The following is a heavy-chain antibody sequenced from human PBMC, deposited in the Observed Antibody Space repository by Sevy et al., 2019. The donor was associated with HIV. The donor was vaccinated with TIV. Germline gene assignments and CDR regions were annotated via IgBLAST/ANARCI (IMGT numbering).Heavy chain of an antibody. CDR2: ISFDASNK. V-gene: IGHV3-30*04. Sequence: GGSLRLSCAASGFTFSRYSMHWVRQGPGKGLEWVATISFDASNKHYADSVKGRFTISRDNFQNSLFLQMNSLRPEDTAVYYCALERLSSDVAEYFQNWGQGTLVTVSS. CDR1: GFTFSRYS. J-gene: IGHJ1*01. D-gene: IGHD1-1*01. CDR3: ALERLSSDVAEYFQN.